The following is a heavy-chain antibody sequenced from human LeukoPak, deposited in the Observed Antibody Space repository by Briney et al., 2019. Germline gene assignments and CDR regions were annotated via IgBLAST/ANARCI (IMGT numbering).Heavy chain of an antibody. CDR3: ARGLPNVRRLRGGATTDY. V-gene: IGHV1-8*01. CDR2: MNPNSGNT. CDR1: GYTFTSYD. D-gene: IGHD1-1*01. Sequence: ASVKVSCKASGYTFTSYDINWVRQATGQGLKWMGWMNPNSGNTGYAQKFQGRVTMTRNTSISTAYMELSSLRSEDTAVYYCARGLPNVRRLRGGATTDYWGQGTLVTVSS. J-gene: IGHJ4*02.